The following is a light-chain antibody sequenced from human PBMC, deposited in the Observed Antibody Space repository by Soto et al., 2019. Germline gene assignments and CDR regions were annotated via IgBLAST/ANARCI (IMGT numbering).Light chain of an antibody. CDR2: NNN. V-gene: IGLV1-44*01. J-gene: IGLJ3*02. CDR1: SSNIGSNS. Sequence: QSVLTQPPSASGTPGQRVTISCSGSSSNIGSNSVNWYQQLPGTAPKLLIYNNNQRPSGVPDRFYGSKSGASASLVISGLQSEDEADYYCAAWDDSLNVVFGGGTKVTVL. CDR3: AAWDDSLNVV.